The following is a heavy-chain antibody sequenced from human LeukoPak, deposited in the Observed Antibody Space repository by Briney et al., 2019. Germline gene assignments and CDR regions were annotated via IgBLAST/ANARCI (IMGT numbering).Heavy chain of an antibody. CDR1: GFTFSSYA. CDR3: AKGSCSSTTCLKTD. J-gene: IGHJ4*02. D-gene: IGHD2-2*01. V-gene: IGHV3-30*18. CDR2: ISYDGIDK. Sequence: GGSLRLSCAASGFTFSSYAMHWVRQTPGKGLEWVAVISYDGIDKYYADSVKGRFTISRDNSKNTLYLQMNSLRSEDTAVYYCAKGSCSSTTCLKTDWGQGTPVTVSS.